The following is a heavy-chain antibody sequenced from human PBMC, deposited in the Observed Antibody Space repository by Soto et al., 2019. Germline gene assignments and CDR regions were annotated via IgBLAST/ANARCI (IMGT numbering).Heavy chain of an antibody. CDR1: GGSISSGGYY. Sequence: QVQLQESGPGLVKPSQTLSLTCTVSGGSISSGGYYWSWIRQHPGKGLEWIGYIYYSGSTYYNPSFKGRVTISVDTSKNQFSLKLSSVTAADTAVYYCARDSRGDGRYDAFDIWGQGTMVTVSS. CDR3: ARDSRGDGRYDAFDI. J-gene: IGHJ3*02. CDR2: IYYSGST. V-gene: IGHV4-31*03. D-gene: IGHD6-19*01.